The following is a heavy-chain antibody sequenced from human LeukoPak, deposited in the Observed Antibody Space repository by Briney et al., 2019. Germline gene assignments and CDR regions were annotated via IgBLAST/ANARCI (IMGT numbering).Heavy chain of an antibody. CDR2: IYYSGST. J-gene: IGHJ4*02. V-gene: IGHV4-59*08. Sequence: PSETLSLTCTVSGGSISSYYWSWIRQPPGKGLEWIGYIYYSGSTNYNPSLKSRVTISVDTSKNQFSLKLSSVTAADTAVHYCARLPLSSSWYPDYFDYWGQGTLVTVSS. D-gene: IGHD6-13*01. CDR1: GGSISSYY. CDR3: ARLPLSSSWYPDYFDY.